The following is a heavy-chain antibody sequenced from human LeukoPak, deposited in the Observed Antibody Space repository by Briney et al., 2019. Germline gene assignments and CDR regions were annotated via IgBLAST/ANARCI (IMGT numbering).Heavy chain of an antibody. CDR3: ARPPCSSTSCRGVFDY. CDR2: INPSGGST. Sequence: ASVKVSCKASGYTFTSYYMHWVRQAPGQGLEWMGIINPSGGSTSYAQKFQGRVTMTRDTSTSTVYMELSSLRSEDTAVYYCARPPCSSTSCRGVFDYWGQGTLVTVSS. J-gene: IGHJ4*02. D-gene: IGHD2-2*01. CDR1: GYTFTSYY. V-gene: IGHV1-46*03.